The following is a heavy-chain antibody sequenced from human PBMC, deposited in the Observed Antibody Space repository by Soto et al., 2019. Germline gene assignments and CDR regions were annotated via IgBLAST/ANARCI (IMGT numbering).Heavy chain of an antibody. CDR2: ISAYNGNT. CDR1: XXTFTSYX. J-gene: IGHJ4*02. CDR3: AREFYSSSWYDRAFDY. Sequence: QVQLVQSGAEVKKPGASVKVSXKASXXTFTSYXISWVRQAPGQGLEWMGWISAYNGNTNYAQKLQGRVTMTTDTSTSTAYMELRSLRSDDTAVYYCAREFYSSSWYDRAFDYWGQGTLVTVSS. V-gene: IGHV1-18*01. D-gene: IGHD6-13*01.